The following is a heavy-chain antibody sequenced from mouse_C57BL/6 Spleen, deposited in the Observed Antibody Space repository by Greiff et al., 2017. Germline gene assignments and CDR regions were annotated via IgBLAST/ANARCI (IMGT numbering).Heavy chain of an antibody. J-gene: IGHJ1*03. CDR3: ARRLPHWYFDD. Sequence: QVQLQQSGAELVKPGASVKMSCKASGYTFTSYWITWVKQRPGQGLEWIGDIYPGSGSTNYNEKFKSKATLTVDTSSSTAYMHLSSLASEDSAVYSCARRLPHWYFDDWGTGTTVTVSS. CDR1: GYTFTSYW. CDR2: IYPGSGST. V-gene: IGHV1-55*01. D-gene: IGHD2-2*01.